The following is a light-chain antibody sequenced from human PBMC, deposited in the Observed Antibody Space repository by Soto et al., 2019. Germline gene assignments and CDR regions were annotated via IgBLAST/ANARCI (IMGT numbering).Light chain of an antibody. Sequence: EIVLTQSPGTLSLSPGEGATLSCRASQSISSSHIAWYQQRPGQAPRLLIYTASNRATGIPERFSGSGSGTDFTLTITRLEPEDFAVYYCQHYGVSLWTFGQGTKVDIK. CDR2: TAS. CDR3: QHYGVSLWT. J-gene: IGKJ1*01. V-gene: IGKV3-20*01. CDR1: QSISSSH.